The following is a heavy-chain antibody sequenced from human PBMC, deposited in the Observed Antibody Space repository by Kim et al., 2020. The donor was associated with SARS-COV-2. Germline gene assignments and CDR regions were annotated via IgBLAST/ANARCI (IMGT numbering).Heavy chain of an antibody. V-gene: IGHV7-4-1*02. Sequence: ASVKVSCKASGYTFTSYAMNWVRQAPGQGLEWMGWINTNTGNPTYAQGFTGRVVFSLDTSVSTAYLQISSLKAEDTAVYYCARGFAFLSGYSFRVSPYYYYYMDVWGKGTTVTVSS. CDR1: GYTFTSYA. CDR3: ARGFAFLSGYSFRVSPYYYYYMDV. D-gene: IGHD3-3*01. CDR2: INTNTGNP. J-gene: IGHJ6*03.